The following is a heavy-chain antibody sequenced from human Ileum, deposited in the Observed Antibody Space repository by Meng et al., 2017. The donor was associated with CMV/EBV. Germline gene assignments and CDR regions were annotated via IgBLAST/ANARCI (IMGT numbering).Heavy chain of an antibody. V-gene: IGHV3-66*02. D-gene: IGHD6-6*01. CDR3: ARWGSSNRNWFDP. CDR2: IYNSGTT. Sequence: GGSLRLSCVGFGFTVSGHYMTWVRQAPGKGLEWVSVIYNSGTTDYADSVRGRFTISRDSSKNTVYLQMNNLTTENTAVYYCARWGSSNRNWFDPWGQGTLVTVSS. CDR1: GFTVSGHY. J-gene: IGHJ5*02.